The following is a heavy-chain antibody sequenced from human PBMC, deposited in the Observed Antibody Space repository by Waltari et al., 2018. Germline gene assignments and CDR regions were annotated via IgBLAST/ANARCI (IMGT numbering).Heavy chain of an antibody. J-gene: IGHJ4*02. Sequence: QVQLVESGGGVVQPGGSLRLSCAASGFTFSSYGMHWVRQAPGKGLEWVAFIRYDGSNKYYADSVKGRFTISRDNSKNTLYLQMNSLRAEDTAVYYCAKLRDTIWGMRGDYWGQGTLVTVSS. CDR3: AKLRDTIWGMRGDY. D-gene: IGHD3-3*01. CDR1: GFTFSSYG. CDR2: IRYDGSNK. V-gene: IGHV3-30*02.